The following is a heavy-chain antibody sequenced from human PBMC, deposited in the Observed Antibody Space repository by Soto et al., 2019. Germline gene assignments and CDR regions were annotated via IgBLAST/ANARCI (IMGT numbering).Heavy chain of an antibody. J-gene: IGHJ4*01. D-gene: IGHD1-26*01. CDR1: GYSFTSYW. V-gene: IGHV5-10-1*01. CDR2: IDPSDSYT. Sequence: GESLKISCKGSGYSFTSYWISWVRQMPGKGLEWMGRIDPSDSYTNYSPSFQGHVTISADKSISTAYLQWSSLKASDTAMYYCVKDVGYSGTYWGQGTLVTVSS. CDR3: VKDVGYSGTY.